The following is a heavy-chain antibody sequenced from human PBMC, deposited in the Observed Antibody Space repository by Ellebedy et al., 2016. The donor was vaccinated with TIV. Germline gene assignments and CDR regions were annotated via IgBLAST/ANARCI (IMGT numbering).Heavy chain of an antibody. CDR3: AKEFQATISGIDY. J-gene: IGHJ4*02. Sequence: GESLKISCAASGFSFRIYGMHWVRQAPGKGLEWVSTISHSGGNTYYPDSVKGRFTISRDNSKYTLHLQINSLRAEDTAVYYCAKEFQATISGIDYWGQGTLATVSA. CDR1: GFSFRIYG. CDR2: ISHSGGNT. V-gene: IGHV3-23*01. D-gene: IGHD5-12*01.